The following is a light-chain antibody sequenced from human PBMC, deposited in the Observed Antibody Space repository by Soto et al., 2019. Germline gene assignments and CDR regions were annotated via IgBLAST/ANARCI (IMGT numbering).Light chain of an antibody. CDR3: QQRSNWPQLT. CDR1: QSVSSY. J-gene: IGKJ4*01. CDR2: DAS. V-gene: IGKV3-11*01. Sequence: DIVLTQSPATLSLSPGERATLSCRASQSVSSYLAWYQQKPGQAPRLLIYDASNRATGIPARFSGSGSGTEVTLTISSRQPADFAVYYCQQRSNWPQLTFGGGTKVEIK.